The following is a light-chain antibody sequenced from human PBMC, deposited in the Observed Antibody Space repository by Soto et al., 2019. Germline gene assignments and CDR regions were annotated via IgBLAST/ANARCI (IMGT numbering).Light chain of an antibody. CDR2: DVT. Sequence: QSALIQPRSVSGSPGQSLTISCTGASSDVGSYNYVSWYQQYPGKVPKLLIYDVTQRPSGVPDRFSGSKSGNTASLTISGLQAADEADYYCCSYAGNNILVFGGGTQLTVL. V-gene: IGLV2-11*01. CDR1: SSDVGSYNY. J-gene: IGLJ2*01. CDR3: CSYAGNNILV.